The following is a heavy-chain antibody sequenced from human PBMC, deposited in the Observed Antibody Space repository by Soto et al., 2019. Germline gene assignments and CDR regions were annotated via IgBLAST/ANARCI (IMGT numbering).Heavy chain of an antibody. J-gene: IGHJ5*02. CDR3: ARAVKVAATNWFDP. V-gene: IGHV1-3*01. D-gene: IGHD2-15*01. CDR1: GYTFTSYA. CDR2: INAGNGNT. Sequence: QVQLVQSGAEVKKPGASVKVSCKASGYTFTSYAMHWVRQAPGQRLEWMGWINAGNGNTKYSQKFQGRVTITRDTSASTAYMELSSLRSEDTAVYYCARAVKVAATNWFDPWGQGTLVTVSS.